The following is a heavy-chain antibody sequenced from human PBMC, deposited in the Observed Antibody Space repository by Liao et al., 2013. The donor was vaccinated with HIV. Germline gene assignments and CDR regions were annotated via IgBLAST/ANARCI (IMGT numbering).Heavy chain of an antibody. J-gene: IGHJ3*01. CDR3: AKLGILDWPFDAFDV. CDR1: GGAIYSYY. V-gene: IGHV4-59*03. D-gene: IGHD3/OR15-3a*01. CDR2: ISYTANT. Sequence: QVQLQESGPGLVKPSETLSLTCTVSGGAIYSYYWNWIRQPPGKGLEWIGYISYTANTNYNPSLKSRVAISLDKSKKQFSLSLSSVTAADTAIYYCAKLGILDWPFDAFDVWGQGTKVTVSS.